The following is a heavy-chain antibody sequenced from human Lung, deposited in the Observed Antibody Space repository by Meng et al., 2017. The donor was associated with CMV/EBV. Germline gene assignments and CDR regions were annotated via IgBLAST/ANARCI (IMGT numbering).Heavy chain of an antibody. V-gene: IGHV4-39*07. CDR2: IYYSGST. Sequence: GSLRLXXTVSGGSISSSSYYWGWIRQPPGKGLEWIGSIYYSGSTYYNPSLKSRVTISVDTSKNQFSLKLSSVTAADTAVYYCASESPEYQWLEDYYYGMHVWGQGTTVTVSS. CDR1: GGSISSSSYY. CDR3: ASESPEYQWLEDYYYGMHV. D-gene: IGHD6-19*01. J-gene: IGHJ6*02.